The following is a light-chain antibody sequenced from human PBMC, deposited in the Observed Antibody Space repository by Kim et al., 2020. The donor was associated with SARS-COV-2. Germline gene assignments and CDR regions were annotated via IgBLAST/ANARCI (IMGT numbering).Light chain of an antibody. CDR1: SSDVGSYNR. V-gene: IGLV2-18*02. CDR2: EVS. Sequence: QYALTQPPSVSGSPGQSVTISCTGTSSDVGSYNRVSWYQQPPGTAPKLMIYEVSNRPSGVPDRFSGSKSGNTASLTISGLQAEDEADYYCSSYTSSSTVVFGGGTKVTVL. CDR3: SSYTSSSTVV. J-gene: IGLJ2*01.